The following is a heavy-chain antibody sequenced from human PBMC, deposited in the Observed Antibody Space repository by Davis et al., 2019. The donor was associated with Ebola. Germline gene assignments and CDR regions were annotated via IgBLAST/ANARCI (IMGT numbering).Heavy chain of an antibody. CDR3: ARAVVLRPEGWFDP. V-gene: IGHV4-59*01. J-gene: IGHJ5*02. CDR1: GGSFSGYY. CDR2: IYYSGST. Sequence: PSETLSLTCAVYGGSFSGYYWSWIRQPPEKGLEWIGYIYYSGSTNYNPSLKSRVTISVETSKNQFSLKLSSVTAADTAVYYCARAVVLRPEGWFDPWGQGTLVTVSS. D-gene: IGHD4/OR15-4a*01.